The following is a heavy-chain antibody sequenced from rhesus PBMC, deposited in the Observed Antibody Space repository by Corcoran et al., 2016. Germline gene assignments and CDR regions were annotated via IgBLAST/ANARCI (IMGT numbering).Heavy chain of an antibody. CDR1: GGSISDAYY. CDR2: IYGSGGGT. V-gene: IGHV4-106*01. Sequence: QVQLQESGPGLVTPSETLSLPCAVSGGSISDAYYLSLLRQPPGKGLEWIGYIYGSGGGTNYNPSLKNRVTISIDMSKNQFSLKLNSVTAADTAMYYCARPYSGSYYRFDVWGAGVLVTVSS. D-gene: IGHD3-16*01. CDR3: ARPYSGSYYRFDV. J-gene: IGHJ5-1*01.